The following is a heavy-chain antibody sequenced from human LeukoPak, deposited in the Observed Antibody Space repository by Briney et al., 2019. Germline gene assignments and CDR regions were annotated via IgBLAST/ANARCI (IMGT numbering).Heavy chain of an antibody. J-gene: IGHJ3*02. CDR2: ISWNSGSI. D-gene: IGHD6-13*01. CDR3: AKDLRSSSWDAFDI. CDR1: GFTFDDYA. V-gene: IGHV3-9*03. Sequence: GRSLRLSCAASGFTFDDYAMHWVRQAPGKGLEWVSGISWNSGSIGYADSVKGRFTISRVNAKNSLYLQMNSLRAEDMALYYCAKDLRSSSWDAFDIWGQGTMVTVSS.